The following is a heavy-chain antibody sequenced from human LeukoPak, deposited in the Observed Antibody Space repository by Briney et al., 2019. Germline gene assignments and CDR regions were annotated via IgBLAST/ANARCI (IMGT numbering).Heavy chain of an antibody. J-gene: IGHJ4*02. CDR1: AFTFSTYW. CDR3: ARDRGYSSFDY. D-gene: IGHD4-23*01. Sequence: GGSLRLSCAASAFTFSTYWMSWVRQAPGKGLEWVANIKEDGSEINYVDSVKGRFTISRDNAKNSLYLQMNSLRVEDTAVYYCARDRGYSSFDYWGQGTLVTVSS. V-gene: IGHV3-7*01. CDR2: IKEDGSEI.